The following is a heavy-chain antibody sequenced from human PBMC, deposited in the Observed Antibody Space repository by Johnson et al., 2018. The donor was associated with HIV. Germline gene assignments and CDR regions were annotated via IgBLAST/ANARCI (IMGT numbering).Heavy chain of an antibody. CDR2: IKRKIEGETT. D-gene: IGHD3-16*02. Sequence: VQLVESGGGLVKPGESLRLSCVASGFTFSNVWMTWVRQAPGKGLEWVGRIKRKIEGETTDYAAPVKGRFTISRDDSKNTRYLQMNSLTTEDTAVYYCTTAIVIDAFDIWGQGTMVTVSS. V-gene: IGHV3-15*01. CDR1: GFTFSNVW. J-gene: IGHJ3*02. CDR3: TTAIVIDAFDI.